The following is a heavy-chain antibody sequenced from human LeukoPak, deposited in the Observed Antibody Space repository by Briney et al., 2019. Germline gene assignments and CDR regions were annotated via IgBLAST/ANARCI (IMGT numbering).Heavy chain of an antibody. J-gene: IGHJ3*02. Sequence: QPGGSLRLSCVASGFSFGSYWMSWVRQAPGKGLEWVANIKQDGSEQYSVDSVKGRFTSSRDNAKNSLYLQMNSLRVDDTAMYYCASTGGYKNAFDIWGQGTIVTVSS. CDR2: IKQDGSEQ. CDR3: ASTGGYKNAFDI. D-gene: IGHD5-24*01. CDR1: GFSFGSYW. V-gene: IGHV3-7*01.